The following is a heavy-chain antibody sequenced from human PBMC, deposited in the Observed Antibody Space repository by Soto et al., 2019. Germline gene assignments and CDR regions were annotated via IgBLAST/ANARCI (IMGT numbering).Heavy chain of an antibody. CDR2: IDGSGGDT. V-gene: IGHV3-23*01. CDR1: GFTFSSYA. D-gene: IGHD2-15*01. CDR3: AKEMVAAAYVDTSPFDL. J-gene: IGHJ4*02. Sequence: EVQLLESGGGLVQPGGSLRLSCAASGFTFSSYAMAWVRQAPGRGLEWVAVIDGSGGDTSLADAVKGGVSISGDNSKNMLYLPMNSLRVEHTATYYCAKEMVAAAYVDTSPFDLWGQGTLVTVSS.